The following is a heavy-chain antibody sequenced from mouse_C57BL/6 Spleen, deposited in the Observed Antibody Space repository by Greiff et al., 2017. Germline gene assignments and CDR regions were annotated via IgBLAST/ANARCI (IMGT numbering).Heavy chain of an antibody. J-gene: IGHJ2*01. D-gene: IGHD3-2*02. Sequence: VQRVESGTELVKPGASVKLSCKASGYTFTSYWMHWVKQRPGQGLEWIGNINPSNGGTNYNEKFKSKATLTVDKSSSTAYMQLSSLTSEDSAVYYCAREKGSSGYGYFDYWGQGTTLTVSS. V-gene: IGHV1-53*01. CDR3: AREKGSSGYGYFDY. CDR2: INPSNGGT. CDR1: GYTFTSYW.